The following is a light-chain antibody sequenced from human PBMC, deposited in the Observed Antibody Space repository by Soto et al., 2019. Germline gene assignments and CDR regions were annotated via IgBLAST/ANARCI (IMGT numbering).Light chain of an antibody. J-gene: IGKJ1*01. CDR1: QSVSSN. CDR3: QQYNNWPIT. V-gene: IGKV3-15*01. Sequence: EIVMTQSPATLSVSPGERATLSCRASQSVSSNLAWYQQKPGQAPRLLIYVASTRATDIPARFSGSESGTMFTLTISRLQSVDFAVYYCQQYNNWPITFGQGTKVEIK. CDR2: VAS.